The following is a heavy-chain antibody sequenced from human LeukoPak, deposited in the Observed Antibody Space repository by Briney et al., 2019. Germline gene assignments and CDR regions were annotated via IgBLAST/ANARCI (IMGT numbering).Heavy chain of an antibody. CDR1: GYTFTVYY. V-gene: IGHV1-2*06. Sequence: ASVKVSCKASGYTFTVYYMHWVRQAPGQGLEWMGRINPNSGGTNYAQKFQGRVTMTRDTSISTAYMELSRLRSDDTAVYYCARSRLLSRYSYGLHPDYWGLGTLVTVSS. J-gene: IGHJ4*02. CDR2: INPNSGGT. CDR3: ARSRLLSRYSYGLHPDY. D-gene: IGHD5-18*01.